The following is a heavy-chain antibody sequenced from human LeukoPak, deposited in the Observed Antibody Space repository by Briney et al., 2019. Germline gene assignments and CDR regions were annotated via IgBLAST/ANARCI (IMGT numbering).Heavy chain of an antibody. CDR1: GGSFSGYY. V-gene: IGHV4-34*01. CDR2: ISYSGNT. J-gene: IGHJ4*02. D-gene: IGHD6-19*01. Sequence: SETLSLTCAVYGGSFSGYYWGWVRQAPGKGLEWIGTISYSGNTYYNPSLRSRVTISVDTSKNQYSLKLISVTAAETAIFYCVSYTSDWSEVYWGQGSQVTVSS. CDR3: VSYTSDWSEVY.